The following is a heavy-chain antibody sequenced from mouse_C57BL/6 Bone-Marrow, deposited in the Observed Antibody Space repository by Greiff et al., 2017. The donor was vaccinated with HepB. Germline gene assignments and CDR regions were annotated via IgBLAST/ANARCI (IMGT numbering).Heavy chain of an antibody. CDR1: GYTFTRYG. V-gene: IGHV1-55*01. D-gene: IGHD1-1*01. Sequence: QVQLHHPGAELVKPGASVKMSCKASGYTFTRYGITWVKQSPGQGLEGIGDIYPGRGNTTYKEKLKSKATLTIDTSSSTAYMQLSSLTSEDSAVYYCARESTSTVVAPGFAYWGQGTLVTVSA. CDR2: IYPGRGNT. J-gene: IGHJ3*01. CDR3: ARESTSTVVAPGFAY.